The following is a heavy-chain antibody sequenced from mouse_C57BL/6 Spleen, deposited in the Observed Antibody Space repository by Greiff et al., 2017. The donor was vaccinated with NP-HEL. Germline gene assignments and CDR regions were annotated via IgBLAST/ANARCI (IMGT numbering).Heavy chain of an antibody. CDR2: IYPRSGNT. J-gene: IGHJ1*03. V-gene: IGHV1-81*01. D-gene: IGHD2-5*01. CDR3: ARSYSNYPNWYFDV. CDR1: GYTFTSYG. Sequence: KQSGAELARPGASVKLSCKASGYTFTSYGISWVKQRTGQGLEWIGAIYPRSGNTYYNEKFKGKATLTADKSARTAYMELRSLTSEDSAVYFCARSYSNYPNWYFDVWGTGTTVTVSS.